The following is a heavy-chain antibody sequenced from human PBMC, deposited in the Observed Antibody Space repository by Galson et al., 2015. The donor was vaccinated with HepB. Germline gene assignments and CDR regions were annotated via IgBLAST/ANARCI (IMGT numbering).Heavy chain of an antibody. J-gene: IGHJ6*03. D-gene: IGHD1-26*01. CDR1: GYTFSNYG. V-gene: IGHV1-18*01. CDR2: ISADNGDP. CDR3: ARKIEALYSGSWDLYDYNYYKDV. Sequence: SVKVSCKGSGYTFSNYGINWVRQAPGQGLEWMGWISADNGDPKYAQKFQGRVTMTIDTSTSTAYMDMRSLRSDDTAVYYCARKIEALYSGSWDLYDYNYYKDVWGGGTTVTVSS.